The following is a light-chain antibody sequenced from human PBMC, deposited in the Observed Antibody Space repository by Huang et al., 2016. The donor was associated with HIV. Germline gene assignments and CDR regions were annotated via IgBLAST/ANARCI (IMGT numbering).Light chain of an antibody. V-gene: IGKV2D-29*01. CDR3: MHSTQHPYT. Sequence: DIVMTQTPLSLSVTPGQPASISCKSSQRLLHSDGKTYLYGYLQKPGQPPHLLIYEVSNRFSGVPDRFSGRGSGTDFTVKISRVDAQDVGVYYCMHSTQHPYTFGQGTKLEIK. J-gene: IGKJ2*01. CDR1: QRLLHSDGKTY. CDR2: EVS.